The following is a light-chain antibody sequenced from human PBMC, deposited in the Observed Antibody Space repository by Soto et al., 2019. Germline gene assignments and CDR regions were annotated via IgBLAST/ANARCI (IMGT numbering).Light chain of an antibody. CDR1: QSVSSSY. CDR3: QQYGSSPWT. V-gene: IGKV3-20*01. J-gene: IGKJ1*01. CDR2: GAS. Sequence: EIVFTQSPGTLSLSPGERATLSCRASQSVSSSYLAWYQQKPGQAPRLLIYGASSRATGIPDRLSGSGSGTDFTLTISRLEPEDFAVYYCQQYGSSPWTFGQGTKVDIK.